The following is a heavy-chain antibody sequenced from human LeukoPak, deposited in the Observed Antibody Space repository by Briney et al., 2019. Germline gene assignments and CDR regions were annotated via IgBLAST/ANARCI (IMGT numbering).Heavy chain of an antibody. Sequence: PSETLSLTCTVSGGSISSYYWSWVRQPPGKGLEWIGYIYYSGSTNYNPSPKSRVTISVDTSKNQISLKLSSVSAADTAVYYCARGAGRITIFGVVRGAFDIWGQGTMVTVSS. CDR2: IYYSGST. D-gene: IGHD3-3*01. CDR1: GGSISSYY. CDR3: ARGAGRITIFGVVRGAFDI. V-gene: IGHV4-59*01. J-gene: IGHJ3*02.